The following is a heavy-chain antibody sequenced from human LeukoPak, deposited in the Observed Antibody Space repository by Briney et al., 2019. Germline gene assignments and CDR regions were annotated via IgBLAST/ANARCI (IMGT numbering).Heavy chain of an antibody. Sequence: GGSLRLSCAASGFISRSYAMNWVRQAPGKGLEWVSGISGSDGRTYYADSVKGRFTISRDNPQNTLYLQMSSLRAEDTAVYYCARGGSLTPPSRTGYFDYWGQGTLVTVSS. V-gene: IGHV3-23*01. J-gene: IGHJ4*02. D-gene: IGHD3-10*01. CDR3: ARGGSLTPPSRTGYFDY. CDR2: ISGSDGRT. CDR1: GFISRSYA.